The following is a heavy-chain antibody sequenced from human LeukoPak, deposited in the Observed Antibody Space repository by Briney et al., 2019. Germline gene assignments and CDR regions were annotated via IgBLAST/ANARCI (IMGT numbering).Heavy chain of an antibody. J-gene: IGHJ4*02. V-gene: IGHV4-39*07. CDR3: ASLYDYFDY. CDR1: GVSISSTSYY. Sequence: SETLSLTCTVSGVSISSTSYYWTWIRQPPGKGLEWIGSIYYSGRTYYNPSLKSRVTTSVDTSKNQFSLKLSSVTAADTAVYYCASLYDYFDYWGQGTLVTVSS. D-gene: IGHD5/OR15-5a*01. CDR2: IYYSGRT.